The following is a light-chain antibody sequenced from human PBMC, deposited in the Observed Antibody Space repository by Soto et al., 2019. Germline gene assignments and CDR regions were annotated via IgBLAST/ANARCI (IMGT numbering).Light chain of an antibody. J-gene: IGKJ5*01. Sequence: EIVLTQSPATLSLSPGERATLSCRASQSVSSYLAWYQQKPGQAPRLLIYDASNGATGTPARFSGGGSATDFTLADSSLEPEDVAVYYCQQRRTWLNTSGPGTRMEIK. CDR2: DAS. V-gene: IGKV3-11*01. CDR3: QQRRTWLNT. CDR1: QSVSSY.